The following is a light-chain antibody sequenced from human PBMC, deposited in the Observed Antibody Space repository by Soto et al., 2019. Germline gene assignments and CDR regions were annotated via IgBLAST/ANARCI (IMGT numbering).Light chain of an antibody. CDR1: QGISSW. CDR2: AAS. J-gene: IGKJ1*01. Sequence: DIQMTQSPSSVSASVGDRVTITCRASQGISSWLAWYQQKPGKAPKLLIYAASSLPTGVPSRFRGSGSGTDFTLTXRSLQPEDLAVYXXXQRXXXPRTFGQGTKVDI. CDR3: XQRXXXPRT. V-gene: IGKV1-12*01.